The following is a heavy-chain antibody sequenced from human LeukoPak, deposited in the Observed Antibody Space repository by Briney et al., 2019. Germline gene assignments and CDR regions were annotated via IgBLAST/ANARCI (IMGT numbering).Heavy chain of an antibody. CDR1: GASYNAYY. Sequence: ASETLSLTCAVYGASYNAYYWSWIRQPPGKGRGWMGDIDHRGTATYNPSLKSRLTISADASKNQFSLKLNSVTDADTAVYYCAVGITILGVAASFDSWGQGNLVIVSS. J-gene: IGHJ4*02. CDR3: AVGITILGVAASFDS. D-gene: IGHD3-3*01. CDR2: IDHRGTA. V-gene: IGHV4-34*01.